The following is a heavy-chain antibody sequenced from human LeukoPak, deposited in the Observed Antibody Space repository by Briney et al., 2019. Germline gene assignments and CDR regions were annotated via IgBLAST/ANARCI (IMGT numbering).Heavy chain of an antibody. J-gene: IGHJ2*01. D-gene: IGHD7-27*01. Sequence: PSETLSLTCIVSGGSISSSSYYWDWIRQAPGEGLEWIGNFYDGGNTRYNPSLKSRVTISVDTSKNQVSLRLTSVSAADTAVYYCARTGDPYLFDLWGRGTLVTVSS. V-gene: IGHV4-39*07. CDR3: ARTGDPYLFDL. CDR2: FYDGGNT. CDR1: GGSISSSSYY.